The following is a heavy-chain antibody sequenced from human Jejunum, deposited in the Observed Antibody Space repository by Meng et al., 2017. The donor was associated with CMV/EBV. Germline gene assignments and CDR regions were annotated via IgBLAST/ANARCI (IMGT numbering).Heavy chain of an antibody. CDR2: INSDGSIT. D-gene: IGHD6-19*01. CDR1: FNLKSYY. J-gene: IGHJ4*02. Sequence: FNLKSYYMHWVRQAPGKGLVWVSRINSDGSITVYADAVKGRFTISRDNAKSTAYLQMNGLRGDDTAAYFCARDRYSTGQQGYFDYWGQGTLVTVSS. V-gene: IGHV3-74*01. CDR3: ARDRYSTGQQGYFDY.